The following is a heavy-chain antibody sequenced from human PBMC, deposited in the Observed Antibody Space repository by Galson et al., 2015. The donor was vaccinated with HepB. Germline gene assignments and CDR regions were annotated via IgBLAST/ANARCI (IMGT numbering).Heavy chain of an antibody. V-gene: IGHV4-34*01. CDR1: GGSFSGYY. CDR3: ARTPRDSSSSGTFDY. CDR2: INHSGST. J-gene: IGHJ4*02. D-gene: IGHD6-6*01. Sequence: ATLSLTCAVYGGSFSGYYWSWLRQPPGKGLQWIGEINHSGSTNYNPSLKSRVTISVDTSKNQFSLKLSSVTAADTAVYYCARTPRDSSSSGTFDYWGQGTLVTVSS.